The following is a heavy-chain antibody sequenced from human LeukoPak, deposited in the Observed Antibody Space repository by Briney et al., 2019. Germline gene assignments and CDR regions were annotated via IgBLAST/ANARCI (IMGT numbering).Heavy chain of an antibody. CDR1: GFTFSSYA. CDR2: ISYDGSNK. D-gene: IGHD5-18*01. CDR3: ATSRIQLWSVDY. V-gene: IGHV3-30*04. J-gene: IGHJ4*02. Sequence: GGSLRLSCAASGFTFSSYAMHWVRQAPGKGLEWVAVISYDGSNKYYADSVKGRFTISRDNSKNTLYLQMNSLRAEDTAVYYCATSRIQLWSVDYWGQGTLVTVSS.